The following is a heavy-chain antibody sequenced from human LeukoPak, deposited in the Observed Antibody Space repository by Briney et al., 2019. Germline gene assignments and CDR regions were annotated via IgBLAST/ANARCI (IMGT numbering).Heavy chain of an antibody. J-gene: IGHJ4*02. D-gene: IGHD5-18*01. CDR2: IYYSGST. CDR1: GGSISSYY. V-gene: IGHV4-59*08. Sequence: SETPSLTCTVSGGSISSYYWSWIRQPPGKGLEWIGYIYYSGSTNYNPSLKSRVTISVDTSKNQFSLKLSSVTAADTAVYYCARRRYSYGSYYFDYWGQGTLVTVSS. CDR3: ARRRYSYGSYYFDY.